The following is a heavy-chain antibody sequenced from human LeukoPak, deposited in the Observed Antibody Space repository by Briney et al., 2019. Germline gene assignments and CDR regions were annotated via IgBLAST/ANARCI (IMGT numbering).Heavy chain of an antibody. Sequence: SETLSLTCAVYGGSFSGYYWSWIRQPPGKGLEWIGYIYYSGSTNYNPSLKSRVTISVDTSKNQFSLKLSSVTAADTAVYYCARLRYDYVWGSYYPNFDYWGQGTLVTVSS. D-gene: IGHD3-16*01. J-gene: IGHJ4*02. CDR3: ARLRYDYVWGSYYPNFDY. CDR2: IYYSGST. CDR1: GGSFSGYY. V-gene: IGHV4-59*08.